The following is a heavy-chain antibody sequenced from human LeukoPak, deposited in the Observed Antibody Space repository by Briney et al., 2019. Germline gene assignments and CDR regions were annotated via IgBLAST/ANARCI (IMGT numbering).Heavy chain of an antibody. Sequence: SQTLSLTCTVSGGSISSGDYHWSWIRQPPGKGLEWIGYTYYSGSTYYNPSLKSRVTISVDTSKNQFSLKLSSVTAADTAVYYCARDYGDYVWSAFDIWGQGTMVTVSS. J-gene: IGHJ3*02. V-gene: IGHV4-30-4*01. CDR3: ARDYGDYVWSAFDI. CDR2: TYYSGST. D-gene: IGHD4-17*01. CDR1: GGSISSGDYH.